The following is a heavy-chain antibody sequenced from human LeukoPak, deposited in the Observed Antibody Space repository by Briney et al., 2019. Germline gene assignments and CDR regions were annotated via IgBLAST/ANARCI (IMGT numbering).Heavy chain of an antibody. D-gene: IGHD5-18*01. J-gene: IGHJ6*02. Sequence: GGSLRLSCAASGFTFSSYDMHWVRQATGKGLEWVSAIGTAGDTYYPGSVKGRFTISRENAKSSLYLQMNSLRAGDTAVYYCARGGDTADCMDVWGQGTTVTVSS. CDR2: IGTAGDT. V-gene: IGHV3-13*01. CDR3: ARGGDTADCMDV. CDR1: GFTFSSYD.